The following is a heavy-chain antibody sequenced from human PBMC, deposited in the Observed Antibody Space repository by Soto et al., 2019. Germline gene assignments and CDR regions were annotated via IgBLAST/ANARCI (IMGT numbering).Heavy chain of an antibody. Sequence: QVQLVQSGAEVKKPGSSVKVSCKASGGTFSSYAISWVRQAPGQGLAWLGGIIPIFCTANYAQKFQGSVTITADESTSTAYMEPSSMRSEDTAVYYCAKEYSSSSGGYYFDYCGQGTLVTVSS. CDR3: AKEYSSSSGGYYFDY. J-gene: IGHJ4*02. D-gene: IGHD6-6*01. V-gene: IGHV1-69*01. CDR2: IIPIFCTA. CDR1: GGTFSSYA.